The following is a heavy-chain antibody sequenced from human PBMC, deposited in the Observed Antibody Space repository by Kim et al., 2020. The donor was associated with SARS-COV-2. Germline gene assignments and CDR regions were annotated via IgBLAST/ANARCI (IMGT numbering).Heavy chain of an antibody. D-gene: IGHD2-2*03. J-gene: IGHJ4*02. CDR2: IDGSDGTT. CDR1: GFTFTGYA. CDR3: MKWGWGWIWDH. V-gene: IGHV3-23*01. Sequence: GGSLRLSCTTSGFTFTGYAMSWVRQAPGKGLEWVSSIDGSDGTTYYVDSVKGRFTISRDNSKNTLYLQMSNLRADDTAVYYCMKWGWGWIWDHWGQGTLVTVSS.